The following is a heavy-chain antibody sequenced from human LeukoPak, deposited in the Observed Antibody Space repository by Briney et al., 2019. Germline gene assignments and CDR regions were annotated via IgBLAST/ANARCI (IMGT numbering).Heavy chain of an antibody. V-gene: IGHV3-7*01. CDR2: IKQDGSEK. J-gene: IGHJ4*02. CDR3: ARGQGPYGDYYFDY. Sequence: GGSVRLSCAASGFTFSSYWMSWVRQAPGKGLERVANIKQDGSEKYYVDSVKGRFTISRDNAKNSLYLQMNSLRAEDTAVYYCARGQGPYGDYYFDYWGQGTLVTVSS. D-gene: IGHD4-17*01. CDR1: GFTFSSYW.